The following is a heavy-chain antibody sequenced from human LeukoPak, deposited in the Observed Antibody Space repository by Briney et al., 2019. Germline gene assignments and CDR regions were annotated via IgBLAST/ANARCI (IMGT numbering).Heavy chain of an antibody. Sequence: GGSLRLSCAASGFTFSSYEMNWVRQAPGKGLEWVSYISSSGSTIYYADSVKGRFTISRDNAKNSLYLQMNSLRADDTAVYYCAKDLGGSSWFDAFDIWGQGTMVTVSS. J-gene: IGHJ3*02. CDR3: AKDLGGSSWFDAFDI. V-gene: IGHV3-48*03. CDR1: GFTFSSYE. CDR2: ISSSGSTI. D-gene: IGHD6-13*01.